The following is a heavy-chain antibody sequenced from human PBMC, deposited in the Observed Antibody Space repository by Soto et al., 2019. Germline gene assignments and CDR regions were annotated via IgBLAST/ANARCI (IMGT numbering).Heavy chain of an antibody. CDR3: ARTARGIVATIYYFDY. V-gene: IGHV3-21*01. CDR1: GFTFSSYS. CDR2: ISSSSSYI. D-gene: IGHD5-12*01. Sequence: GGSLRLSCAASGFTFSSYSMNWVRQAPGKGLEWVSSISSSSSYIYYADSVKGRFTISRDNAKNSLYLQMNSLRAEDTAVYYCARTARGIVATIYYFDYWGQGTLVTVSS. J-gene: IGHJ4*02.